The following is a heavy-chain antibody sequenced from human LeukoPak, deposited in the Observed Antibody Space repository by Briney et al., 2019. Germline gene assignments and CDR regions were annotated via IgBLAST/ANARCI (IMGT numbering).Heavy chain of an antibody. J-gene: IGHJ4*02. D-gene: IGHD3-9*01. V-gene: IGHV3-21*01. CDR2: ISGSSSYI. CDR3: ARAYDYDILTGYYTRGDNFDY. Sequence: GGSLRLSCAASGFTFSTYSMNWVRRAPGKGLEWVSSISGSSSYIYYADSVKGRFTISRDNAKNTLYLQMNSLRAEDTAVYYCARAYDYDILTGYYTRGDNFDYWGQGTLVTVSS. CDR1: GFTFSTYS.